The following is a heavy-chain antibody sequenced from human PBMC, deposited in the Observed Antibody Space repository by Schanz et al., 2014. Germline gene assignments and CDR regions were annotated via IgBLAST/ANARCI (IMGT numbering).Heavy chain of an antibody. Sequence: EGQLAESGGGLVQPGGSLRLSCAVSGFTVSSNHMSWVRQAPGKGLEWVSVIYSGIGAYYADSVKDRFTVSRDNSENTVYLQMNRLRAEDTAVYYCARVHHYDPSGWGYFDYWGQGALVTVSS. J-gene: IGHJ4*02. CDR1: GFTVSSNH. CDR3: ARVHHYDPSGWGYFDY. CDR2: IYSGIGA. V-gene: IGHV3-66*01. D-gene: IGHD3-22*01.